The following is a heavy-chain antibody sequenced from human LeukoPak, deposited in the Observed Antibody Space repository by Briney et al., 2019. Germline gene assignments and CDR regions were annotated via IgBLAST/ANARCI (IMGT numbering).Heavy chain of an antibody. Sequence: GGSLRLSCAASGFTFSSYAMHWVRQAPGKGLEWVAVISYDGSNKYYADSVKGRFTISRDNSKNTLYLQMNSLRAEDTAVYYCARDLAFGPGAFYFYYYGMDVWGQGTTVTVSS. J-gene: IGHJ6*02. CDR2: ISYDGSNK. CDR1: GFTFSSYA. V-gene: IGHV3-30-3*01. D-gene: IGHD3-16*01. CDR3: ARDLAFGPGAFYFYYYGMDV.